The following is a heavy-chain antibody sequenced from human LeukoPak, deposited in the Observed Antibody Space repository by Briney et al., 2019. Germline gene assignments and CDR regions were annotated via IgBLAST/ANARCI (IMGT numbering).Heavy chain of an antibody. CDR3: ASGVDRKKVEN. CDR2: FSYSGIT. D-gene: IGHD2-8*01. CDR1: GVSISSYC. Sequence: KPSETLSLTCTVSGVSISSYCWSWIRQPPGKGLEWIGYFSYSGITSYNPSLKSRVTMSLDTSKNQFSLNLSSVTAADTAVYYCASGVDRKKVENWGQGTLVTVSS. J-gene: IGHJ4*02. V-gene: IGHV4-59*12.